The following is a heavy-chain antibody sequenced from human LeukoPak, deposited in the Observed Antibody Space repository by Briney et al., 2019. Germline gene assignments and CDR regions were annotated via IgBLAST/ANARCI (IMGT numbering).Heavy chain of an antibody. CDR3: ARGVSLVRGMWFDP. D-gene: IGHD3-10*01. CDR1: ADSISSGIYY. J-gene: IGHJ5*02. CDR2: ISTSGST. V-gene: IGHV4-61*02. Sequence: PSETLFLTCTVSADSISSGIYYWSWIRQPAGKGLEWIGRISTSGSTDYNPSLRSRVTISSDASKNQLSLRLNSVTAADTAMYYCARGVSLVRGMWFDPWGQGTLVAVSS.